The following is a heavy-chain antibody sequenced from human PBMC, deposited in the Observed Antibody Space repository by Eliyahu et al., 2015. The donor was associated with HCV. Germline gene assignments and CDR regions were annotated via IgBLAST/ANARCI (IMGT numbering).Heavy chain of an antibody. CDR2: ISGSGGXT. Sequence: EVQLLESGGGLVQPGGSLXLSCAASGFTFXXYAXSWVRQAPGKGLGWVSAISGSGGXTYYADSVKGRFTISRDNSKNTLYLQMNSLRAEDTAVYYCAKVTAHIVLMVYAMVDYWGQGTLVTVSS. J-gene: IGHJ4*02. V-gene: IGHV3-23*01. CDR3: AKVTAHIVLMVYAMVDY. CDR1: GFTFXXYA. D-gene: IGHD2-8*01.